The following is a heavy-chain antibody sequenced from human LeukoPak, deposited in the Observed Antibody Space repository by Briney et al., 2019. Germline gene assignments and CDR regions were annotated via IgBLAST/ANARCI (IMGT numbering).Heavy chain of an antibody. J-gene: IGHJ4*02. Sequence: GGSLRLSCAASGFTFSSYAMSWVRQAPGKGLEWVSAISGSGGSTYYADSVKGRFTISRDNSKNTLHLQMNSLRAEDTAIYYCAKEAYSSSSPGYFGYWGQGTLVTASS. D-gene: IGHD6-6*01. CDR3: AKEAYSSSSPGYFGY. CDR2: ISGSGGST. V-gene: IGHV3-23*01. CDR1: GFTFSSYA.